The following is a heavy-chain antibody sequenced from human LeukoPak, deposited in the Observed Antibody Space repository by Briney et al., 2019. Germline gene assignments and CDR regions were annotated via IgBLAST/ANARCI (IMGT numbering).Heavy chain of an antibody. CDR1: GGSISSGSYY. D-gene: IGHD4-17*01. J-gene: IGHJ3*02. V-gene: IGHV4-30-4*08. Sequence: SETLSLTCTVSGGSISSGSYYWSWIRQPPGKGLEWIGYIYYSGSTHYNPSLKSRVTISVDTSKNQFSLKLSSVTAADTAVYYCARDLRYGDYAFDIWGQGTMVTVSS. CDR2: IYYSGST. CDR3: ARDLRYGDYAFDI.